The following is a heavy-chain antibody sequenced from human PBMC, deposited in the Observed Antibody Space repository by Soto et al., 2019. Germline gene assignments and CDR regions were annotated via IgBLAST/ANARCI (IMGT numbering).Heavy chain of an antibody. D-gene: IGHD3-16*01. CDR2: IYWDDDK. CDR3: AHTREIRKSGDYDVDY. J-gene: IGHJ4*02. CDR1: GFSLSTSGVG. V-gene: IGHV2-5*02. Sequence: QITLKESGPTLVKPTQTLTLTCTFSGFSLSTSGVGVGWIRQPPGKALDWVAIIYWDDDKRYSPSLKSRLTITKDTSKNQVVLTMTNMDPVDTATYYCAHTREIRKSGDYDVDYWGQGTLVTVSS.